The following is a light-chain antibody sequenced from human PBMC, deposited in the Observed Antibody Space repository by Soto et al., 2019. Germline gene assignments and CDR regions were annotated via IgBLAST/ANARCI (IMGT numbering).Light chain of an antibody. CDR1: SSNIGSNT. CDR2: NNN. CDR3: AAWDDSLNGAV. Sequence: QSVLTQPPSASGTPGQRVTISCSRSSSNIGSNTVNWYQQLLGTAPKLLIYNNNERPSGVPDRFSGSKSGTSASLAISGLQSEDEADYYCAAWDDSLNGAVFGGGTQLTVL. V-gene: IGLV1-44*01. J-gene: IGLJ7*01.